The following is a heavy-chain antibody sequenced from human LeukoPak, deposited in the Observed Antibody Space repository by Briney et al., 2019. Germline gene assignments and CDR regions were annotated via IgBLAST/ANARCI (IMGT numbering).Heavy chain of an antibody. CDR2: IKSKTDGGTT. D-gene: IGHD1-26*01. CDR3: TTRGGSFSIFDY. CDR1: GFTFSDAW. J-gene: IGHJ4*02. V-gene: IGHV3-15*01. Sequence: GGSLRLSRAASGFTFSDAWMSWVRQAPGKGLEWVGRIKSKTDGGTTDYAAPVKGRFTISRDDSKNTLYLQMNSLKTEDTAVYYCTTRGGSFSIFDYWGQGTLVTVSS.